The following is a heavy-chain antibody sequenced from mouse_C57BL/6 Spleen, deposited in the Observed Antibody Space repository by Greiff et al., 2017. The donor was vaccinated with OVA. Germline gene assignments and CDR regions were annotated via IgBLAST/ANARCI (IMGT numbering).Heavy chain of an antibody. D-gene: IGHD2-2*01. V-gene: IGHV1-54*01. CDR3: ARGGYYNAMDY. Sequence: QVQLKESGAELVRPGTSVKVSCKASGYAFTNYLIEWVKQRPGQGLEWIGVINPGSGGTNYNEKFKGKATLTADKSSSTAYMQLSSLTSEDSAVYFCARGGYYNAMDYWGQGTSVTGSS. J-gene: IGHJ4*01. CDR1: GYAFTNYL. CDR2: INPGSGGT.